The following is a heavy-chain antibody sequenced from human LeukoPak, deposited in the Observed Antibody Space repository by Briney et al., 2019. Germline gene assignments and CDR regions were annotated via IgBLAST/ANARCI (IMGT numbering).Heavy chain of an antibody. V-gene: IGHV1-24*01. CDR3: ATDTITMIVQNAFDI. CDR1: GYTLTELS. J-gene: IGHJ3*02. CDR2: FDPEDGET. D-gene: IGHD3-22*01. Sequence: ASVKVSCKVSGYTLTELSMHWVRQAPGKGLEWMGGFDPEDGETIYAQKFQGRVTMTEDTSTDTAYMELSSLRSEDTAVYYCATDTITMIVQNAFDIWGQGTMVTVSS.